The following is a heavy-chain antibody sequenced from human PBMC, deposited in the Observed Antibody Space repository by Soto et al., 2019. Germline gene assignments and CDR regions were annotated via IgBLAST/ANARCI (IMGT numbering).Heavy chain of an antibody. CDR1: GYMFSKYG. V-gene: IGHV1-18*01. CDR3: ARAVMLTALSDFDH. Sequence: QIQLVQSGAEVKKTGASVKVSCKASGYMFSKYGIAWVRQAPGQGLGWMGWISASNGNTNFARKFQGRVIMRTDTSTITAYMALRNLKSDDTGVYFCARAVMLTALSDFDHWGQGSLVTVSS. D-gene: IGHD2-21*02. CDR2: ISASNGNT. J-gene: IGHJ4*02.